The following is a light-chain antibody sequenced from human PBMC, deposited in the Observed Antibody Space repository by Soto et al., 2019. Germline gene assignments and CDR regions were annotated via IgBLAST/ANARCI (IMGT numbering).Light chain of an antibody. V-gene: IGKV3-15*01. CDR2: DAS. Sequence: IVMTQSPATLSVSPGERATLSCGASQSFSSYLAWYQQKPGQAPRLLIYDASTRATGVPARFSGSGSGTEFTLTINSLQSEDFAIYYCQQYNQWPLTFGGGTKVDIK. CDR1: QSFSSY. J-gene: IGKJ4*01. CDR3: QQYNQWPLT.